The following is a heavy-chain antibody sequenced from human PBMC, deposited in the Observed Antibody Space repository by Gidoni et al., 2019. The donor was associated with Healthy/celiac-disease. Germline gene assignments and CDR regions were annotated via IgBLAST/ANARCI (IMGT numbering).Heavy chain of an antibody. J-gene: IGHJ2*01. CDR2: ISYDGSNK. CDR3: AKDGVVVAAPEDWYFDL. Sequence: QVQLVESGGGVVQPGRSLRLSCAASGCTFSSDGMHWVRQAPGKGLEWVAVISYDGSNKYYADSVKGRFTISRDNSKNTLYLQMHSLRAEATAVYYCAKDGVVVAAPEDWYFDLWGRGTLVTVSS. V-gene: IGHV3-30*18. CDR1: GCTFSSDG. D-gene: IGHD2-15*01.